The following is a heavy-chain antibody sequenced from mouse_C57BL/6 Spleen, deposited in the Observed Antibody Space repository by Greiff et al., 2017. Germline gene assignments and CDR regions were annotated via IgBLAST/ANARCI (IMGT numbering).Heavy chain of an antibody. V-gene: IGHV5-4*03. Sequence: EVKLVESGGGLVKPGGSLKLSCAASGFTFSSYAMSWVRQTPEKRLEWVATISDGGSYTYYPDNVKGRFTISRDNAKNKLYLQMSHLKSEDTAMYYCARKGYYDYDEGYYFDYWGQGTTLTVSS. CDR1: GFTFSSYA. CDR3: ARKGYYDYDEGYYFDY. CDR2: ISDGGSYT. J-gene: IGHJ2*01. D-gene: IGHD2-4*01.